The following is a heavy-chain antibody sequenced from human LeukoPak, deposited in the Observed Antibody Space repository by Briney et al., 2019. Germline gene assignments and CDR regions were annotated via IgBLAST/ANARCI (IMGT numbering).Heavy chain of an antibody. CDR1: GGTLSSYA. D-gene: IGHD6-19*01. J-gene: IGHJ4*02. CDR3: AREAVAGTYSFDY. Sequence: GSSVKVSCKASGGTLSSYAIIWVRQAPGQGLEWMGGIIPIFGTADYAQKFQGRITITADKSTSTAYMELSSLRSEDTAVYYCAREAVAGTYSFDYWGQGTLVTVSS. CDR2: IIPIFGTA. V-gene: IGHV1-69*06.